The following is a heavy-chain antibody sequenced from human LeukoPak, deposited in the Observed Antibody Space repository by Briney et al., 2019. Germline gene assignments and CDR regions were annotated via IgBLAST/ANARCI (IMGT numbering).Heavy chain of an antibody. D-gene: IGHD6-19*01. CDR1: GYTFTGYY. CDR3: ARPAVAGAYYFDY. V-gene: IGHV1-2*02. J-gene: IGHJ4*02. CDR2: INPNSGGT. Sequence: GASVKVSCKASGYTFTGYYMHWVRQAPGQGLEWMGWINPNSGGTSYAQKFQGRVTMTRDTSTSTVYMELSSLRSEDTAVYYCARPAVAGAYYFDYWGQGTLVTVSS.